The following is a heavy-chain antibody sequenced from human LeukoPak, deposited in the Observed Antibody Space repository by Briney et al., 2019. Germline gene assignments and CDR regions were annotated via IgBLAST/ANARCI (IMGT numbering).Heavy chain of an antibody. V-gene: IGHV4-59*01. CDR3: ARVSELLWFGELEYYFDY. D-gene: IGHD3-10*01. J-gene: IGHJ4*02. Sequence: PSETLSLTCTVSGGSISSYYWSWIRQPPGKGLEWIGYIYYSGSTNYNPSLKSRVTISVDTSKNQFSLKLSSVTAADTAVYYCARVSELLWFGELEYYFDYWGQGTLVTVSS. CDR1: GGSISSYY. CDR2: IYYSGST.